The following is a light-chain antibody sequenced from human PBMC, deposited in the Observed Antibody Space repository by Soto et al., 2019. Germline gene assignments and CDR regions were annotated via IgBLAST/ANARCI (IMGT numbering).Light chain of an antibody. J-gene: IGKJ1*01. CDR3: MHGTHWPRS. CDR2: KVS. V-gene: IGKV2-30*01. Sequence: DVVLTQSPLSLPVTLGQPASISCRSSQSLVYSDGNTYLNWFHQGPGQSPRRLIYKVSNRDSGVPGRFSGSGSGTDSALKISRVEAEGVGVYYCMHGTHWPRSFGQGTKVEIK. CDR1: QSLVYSDGNTY.